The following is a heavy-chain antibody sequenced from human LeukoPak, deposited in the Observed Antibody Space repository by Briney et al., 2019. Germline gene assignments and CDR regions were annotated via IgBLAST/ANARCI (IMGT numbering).Heavy chain of an antibody. CDR1: GGSISSGGYS. J-gene: IGHJ4*02. V-gene: IGHV4-30-2*01. D-gene: IGHD3-22*01. CDR2: IYHSGST. Sequence: PSETLSLTCAVSGGSISSGGYSWSWIRQPPGKGLEWIGYIYHSGSTYYNPSLKSRVTISVDRSKNQFSLKLSSVTAADTAVYYCARVRSTRSYYYDSSGYYLGGVDYWGQGTLVTVSS. CDR3: ARVRSTRSYYYDSSGYYLGGVDY.